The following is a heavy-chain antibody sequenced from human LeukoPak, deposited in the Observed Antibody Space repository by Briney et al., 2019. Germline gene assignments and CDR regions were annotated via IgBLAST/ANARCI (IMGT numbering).Heavy chain of an antibody. CDR3: TRVGYIDEGIDY. V-gene: IGHV3-7*04. Sequence: GGSLRLSCAASGFPFSSYWMTWVRQAPGKGLEWVANIKQDGSKKSYVDSVKGRFTISRDNTKNSLYLQMNSLRAEDTAIYYCTRVGYIDEGIDYWGQGTLVTVSS. J-gene: IGHJ4*02. D-gene: IGHD5-24*01. CDR2: IKQDGSKK. CDR1: GFPFSSYW.